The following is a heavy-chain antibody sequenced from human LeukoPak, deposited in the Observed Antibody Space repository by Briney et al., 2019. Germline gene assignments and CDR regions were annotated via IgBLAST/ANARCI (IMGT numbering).Heavy chain of an antibody. CDR3: ARDQSTTRIAAAEVRRAPPRYFQH. J-gene: IGHJ1*01. CDR1: GFTFCSYA. D-gene: IGHD6-13*01. Sequence: GGSLSLSCAASGFTFCSYAMHWVRQAPGKGLEWVAVISYDGSNKYYADSVKGRFTVSRDNSKNTLYLQMNSLRAEDTAVYYCARDQSTTRIAAAEVRRAPPRYFQHWGQGTLVTVSS. CDR2: ISYDGSNK. V-gene: IGHV3-30*04.